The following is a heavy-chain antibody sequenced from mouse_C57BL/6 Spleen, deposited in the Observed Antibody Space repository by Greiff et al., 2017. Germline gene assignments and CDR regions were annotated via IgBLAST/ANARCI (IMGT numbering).Heavy chain of an antibody. J-gene: IGHJ4*01. Sequence: VQLQESDAELVKPGASVKISCKVSGYTFTDHSIHWMKQRPEQGLEWIGYIYPRDGSTKYNEKFKSKATLTVDTSSSTAYMQLSSLTSEDSAVYYCARYHYYGSSPDAMDYWGQGTSVTVSS. V-gene: IGHV1-78*01. D-gene: IGHD1-1*01. CDR1: GYTFTDHS. CDR2: IYPRDGST. CDR3: ARYHYYGSSPDAMDY.